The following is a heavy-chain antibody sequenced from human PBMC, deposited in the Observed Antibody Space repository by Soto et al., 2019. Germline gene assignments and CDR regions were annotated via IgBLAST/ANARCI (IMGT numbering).Heavy chain of an antibody. CDR1: GGTFSSYA. V-gene: IGHV1-69*13. J-gene: IGHJ3*02. Sequence: SVKVSCKASGGTFSSYAISWVRQAPGQGLEWMGGIIPIFGTANYAQKFQGRVTITADESTSTAYMELGSLRSEDTAVYYCARDLPNYYDKTQGAFDIWGQGTMVT. D-gene: IGHD3-22*01. CDR2: IIPIFGTA. CDR3: ARDLPNYYDKTQGAFDI.